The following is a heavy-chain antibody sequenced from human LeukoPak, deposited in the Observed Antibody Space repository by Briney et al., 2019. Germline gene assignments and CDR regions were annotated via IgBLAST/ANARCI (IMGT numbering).Heavy chain of an antibody. CDR1: GGSISSYY. Sequence: SETLSLTCTVSGGSISSYYWGWIRQPPGKGLEWIGYIYYSGSTNYNPSLKSRVTISVDTSKNQFSLKLSSVTAADTAVYYCARYYGSGNQGAFDIWGQGTMVTVSS. D-gene: IGHD3-10*01. J-gene: IGHJ3*02. V-gene: IGHV4-59*01. CDR3: ARYYGSGNQGAFDI. CDR2: IYYSGST.